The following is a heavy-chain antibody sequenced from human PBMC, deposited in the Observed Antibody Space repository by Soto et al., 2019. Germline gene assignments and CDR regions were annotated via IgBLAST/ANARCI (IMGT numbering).Heavy chain of an antibody. J-gene: IGHJ6*02. CDR2: INHSGST. D-gene: IGHD2-8*01. Sequence: KASETLSLTCAVYGGSFSCYYWSWIRQPPGKGLEWIGEINHSGSTNYNPSLKSRVTISVDTSKNQFSLKLSSVTAADTAVYYFARARRGVLNYYYGMDVWGQGTTVTVSS. V-gene: IGHV4-34*01. CDR1: GGSFSCYY. CDR3: ARARRGVLNYYYGMDV.